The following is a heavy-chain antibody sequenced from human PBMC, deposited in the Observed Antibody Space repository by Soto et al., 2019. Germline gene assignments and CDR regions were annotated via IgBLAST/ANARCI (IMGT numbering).Heavy chain of an antibody. CDR3: ARGASGYYDSSGYYSPYYFDY. V-gene: IGHV4-30-4*01. CDR1: GGSISSGDYY. J-gene: IGHJ4*02. CDR2: IYYSGST. Sequence: SETLSLTCTVSGGSISSGDYYWSWIRQHPGKGLEWIGYIYYSGSTYYNPSLKSRVTISVDTSKNQFSLKLSSVTAADTAVYYCARGASGYYDSSGYYSPYYFDYWGQGTLVTVSS. D-gene: IGHD3-22*01.